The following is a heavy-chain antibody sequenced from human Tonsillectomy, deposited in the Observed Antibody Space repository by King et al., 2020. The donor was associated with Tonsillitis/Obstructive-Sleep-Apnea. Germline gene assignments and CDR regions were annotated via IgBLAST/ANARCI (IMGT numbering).Heavy chain of an antibody. Sequence: QLVQSGAEVKKPGASVKVSCKASGYTFTGYYMHWVRQAPGQGLEWMGRINPNRGGTNYAQKLQGRVTMTRDTSISTAYMELSRLRSDDTAVYYCASSLGTVTTRMDVWGKGTTVTVSS. D-gene: IGHD4-17*01. CDR3: ASSLGTVTTRMDV. CDR2: INPNRGGT. V-gene: IGHV1-2*06. CDR1: GYTFTGYY. J-gene: IGHJ6*04.